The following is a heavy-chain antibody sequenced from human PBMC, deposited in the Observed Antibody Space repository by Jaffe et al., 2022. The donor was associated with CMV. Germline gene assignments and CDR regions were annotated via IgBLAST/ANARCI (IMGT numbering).Heavy chain of an antibody. V-gene: IGHV1-69*09. CDR1: GGTFSSYA. J-gene: IGHJ4*02. Sequence: QVQLVQSGAEVKKPGSSVKVSCKASGGTFSSYAISWVRQAPGQGLEWMGRIIPILGIANYAQKFQGRVTITADKSTSTAYMELSSLRSEDTAVYYCAREPTYYYDSSGYYYVWFDYWGQGTLVTVSS. CDR3: AREPTYYYDSSGYYYVWFDY. CDR2: IIPILGIA. D-gene: IGHD3-22*01.